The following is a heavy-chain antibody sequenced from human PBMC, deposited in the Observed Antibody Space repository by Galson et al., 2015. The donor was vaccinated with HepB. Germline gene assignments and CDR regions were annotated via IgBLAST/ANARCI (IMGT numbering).Heavy chain of an antibody. CDR2: IYHSGST. Sequence: TLSLTCTVSGYSISSGYYWGWIRQPPGKGLEWIGSIYHSGSTYYNPSLKSRVTISVDTSKNQFSLKLSSVTAADTAVYYCARDLTVTTLEPAFDIWGQGTMVTVSS. D-gene: IGHD4-17*01. CDR3: ARDLTVTTLEPAFDI. J-gene: IGHJ3*02. V-gene: IGHV4-38-2*02. CDR1: GYSISSGYY.